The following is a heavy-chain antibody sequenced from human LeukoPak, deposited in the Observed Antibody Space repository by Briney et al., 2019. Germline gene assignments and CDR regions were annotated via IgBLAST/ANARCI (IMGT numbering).Heavy chain of an antibody. D-gene: IGHD3-16*01. J-gene: IGHJ3*02. CDR3: ARATGTWGHDGFDI. V-gene: IGHV1-18*01. Sequence: GASVKVSCKASGYTFISHGISWVRQAPGQGLEWMGWISGSSSNTNYAQRLQGRVTMTTDTSTTTAYMELRSLRSDDTAVYYCARATGTWGHDGFDIWGQGTMVTVSS. CDR1: GYTFISHG. CDR2: ISGSSSNT.